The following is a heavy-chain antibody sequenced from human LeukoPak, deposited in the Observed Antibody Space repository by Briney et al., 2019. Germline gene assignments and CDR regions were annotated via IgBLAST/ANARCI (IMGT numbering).Heavy chain of an antibody. CDR2: IYTSGST. CDR1: GGSISSYY. Sequence: PSETLSLTCTVSGGSISSYYWSWIRQPAGKGLEWIGRIYTSGSTNYNPSLKSRVTMSVDTSKNQFSLKLSSVTAADTAVYYCAATRGFWSGYSSDAFDIWDQGTMVTVSS. D-gene: IGHD3-3*01. CDR3: AATRGFWSGYSSDAFDI. J-gene: IGHJ3*02. V-gene: IGHV4-4*07.